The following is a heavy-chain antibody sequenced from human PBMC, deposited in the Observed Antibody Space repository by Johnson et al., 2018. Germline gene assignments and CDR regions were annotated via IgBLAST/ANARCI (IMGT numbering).Heavy chain of an antibody. D-gene: IGHD1-26*01. Sequence: VQLVQSGGGLVQTGGSRRLSCAASGFTFSRYSMNWVRQAPGKGLEWLSYISSRGSSIYYADSVKGRFTISRDNAKNSLYLQMNSLRAEDTAVYYCARDGNVFDIWGQGTMVTVSS. CDR2: ISSRGSSI. CDR1: GFTFSRYS. CDR3: ARDGNVFDI. J-gene: IGHJ3*02. V-gene: IGHV3-48*01.